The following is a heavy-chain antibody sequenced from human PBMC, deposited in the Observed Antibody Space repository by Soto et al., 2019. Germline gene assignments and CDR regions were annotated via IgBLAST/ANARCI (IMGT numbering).Heavy chain of an antibody. CDR2: IYYSGST. CDR1: GGSISSGGYY. V-gene: IGHV4-31*03. Sequence: QVQLQESGPGLVKPSQTLSLTCTVSGGSISSGGYYWNWIRQHPGKGLGWIGYIYYSGSTYYNPAPXRXXTTAIDTSKNQSSLKLSSVTAADTAVYYCARSVLPWGQGTLVTVSS. J-gene: IGHJ5*02. CDR3: ARSVLP.